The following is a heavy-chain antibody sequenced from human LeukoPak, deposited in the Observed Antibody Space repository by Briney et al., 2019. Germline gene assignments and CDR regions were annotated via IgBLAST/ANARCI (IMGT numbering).Heavy chain of an antibody. V-gene: IGHV3-23*01. CDR1: GFSFSTYA. D-gene: IGHD4-23*01. J-gene: IGHJ4*02. CDR3: AKHLGYGGNHAGGDYFDY. Sequence: PGGSLTLSCAASGFSFSTYAMTWVRQAPGKGLEWVSAISGSGGSTYYADSVKGRFTISRDNSKNTLYLQMNSLRAEDTAVYYCAKHLGYGGNHAGGDYFDYWGQGTLVTVSS. CDR2: ISGSGGST.